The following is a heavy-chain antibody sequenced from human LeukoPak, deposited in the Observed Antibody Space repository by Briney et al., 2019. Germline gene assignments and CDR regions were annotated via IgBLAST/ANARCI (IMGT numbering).Heavy chain of an antibody. Sequence: SETLSLTCGVSGGSISSSSYYWGWIRQPPGKGLEWIGSIYSSGRTYYNPSLQSRVTIAVDTSKHQFSLKLTSVTATDTAVYYCARTPDIAVISDWGQGTLVTVSS. CDR2: IYSSGRT. D-gene: IGHD5-12*01. CDR1: GGSISSSSYY. CDR3: ARTPDIAVISD. J-gene: IGHJ4*02. V-gene: IGHV4-39*01.